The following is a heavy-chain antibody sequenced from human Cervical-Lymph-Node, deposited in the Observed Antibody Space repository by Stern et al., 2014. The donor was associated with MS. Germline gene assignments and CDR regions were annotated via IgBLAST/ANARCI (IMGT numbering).Heavy chain of an antibody. Sequence: VQLVESGAEVKKPGASVKVSCKASGYTFTSYYMHWVRQAPGQGLEWMGIINPSGGSTSYSQKFQGRVTMTRDTSTSTVYMELSSLRSEDTAVYYCARTYYDSSGYQGENYFDYWGQGTLVTVSS. CDR2: INPSGGST. CDR3: ARTYYDSSGYQGENYFDY. CDR1: GYTFTSYY. V-gene: IGHV1-46*01. D-gene: IGHD3-22*01. J-gene: IGHJ4*02.